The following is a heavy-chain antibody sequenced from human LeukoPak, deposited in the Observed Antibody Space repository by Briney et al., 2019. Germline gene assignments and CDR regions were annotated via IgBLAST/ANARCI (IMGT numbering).Heavy chain of an antibody. Sequence: GGSLRLSCVASGFTLKNFAMNWVRQAPGKGLEWVSAINYSGGTKYYADSVKGRFTISRDSSKNTLSLKMNSLTTEDTAVYYCAKDVSMILDHFDYWGQGAVVSVSS. J-gene: IGHJ4*02. D-gene: IGHD3-22*01. CDR1: GFTLKNFA. CDR3: AKDVSMILDHFDY. CDR2: INYSGGTK. V-gene: IGHV3-23*01.